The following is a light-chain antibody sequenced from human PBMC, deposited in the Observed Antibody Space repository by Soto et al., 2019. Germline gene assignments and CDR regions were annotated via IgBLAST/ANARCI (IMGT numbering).Light chain of an antibody. V-gene: IGKV1-5*03. CDR2: KAS. Sequence: DIQMTQSPSTLSASVGDRVTITCRASQSISSWLAWYQQKPGKAPKLLIYKASSLESGVPSRFNGRGSGTEFTLNISSLQPDDFATYYCQHYNSYSITFGQGTRLEIK. J-gene: IGKJ5*01. CDR1: QSISSW. CDR3: QHYNSYSIT.